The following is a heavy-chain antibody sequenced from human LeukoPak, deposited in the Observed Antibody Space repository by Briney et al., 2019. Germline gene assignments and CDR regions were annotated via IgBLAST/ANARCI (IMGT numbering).Heavy chain of an antibody. J-gene: IGHJ4*02. CDR1: GFTFSGYA. CDR3: ARVGYYALGPFSYFDY. V-gene: IGHV3-30-3*01. CDR2: ISYDGSNE. Sequence: PGGSLRLSCAASGFTFSGYAMHWVRQAPGKGLEWVAVISYDGSNEYYADSVKGRFTISRDNSKNTLYLQMNSLSVEDTAVYYCARVGYYALGPFSYFDYWGQGTLVTVSS. D-gene: IGHD3-10*01.